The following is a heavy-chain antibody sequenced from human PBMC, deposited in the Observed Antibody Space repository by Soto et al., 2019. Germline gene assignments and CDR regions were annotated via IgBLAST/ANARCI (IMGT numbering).Heavy chain of an antibody. Sequence: EVQLLESGGGLVQPGGSLRLSCAASGFTFNNYALTWVRQDPGKGLEWVSAISGGGDTTSYADSVKGRFTVSRDGSKNTLYLQMSSLRAEDTALYYCATGRGGSGSLPPRVVFWGKVTLVTFS. CDR2: ISGGGDTT. CDR3: ATGRGGSGSLPPRVVF. D-gene: IGHD3-10*01. CDR1: GFTFNNYA. V-gene: IGHV3-23*01. J-gene: IGHJ4*02.